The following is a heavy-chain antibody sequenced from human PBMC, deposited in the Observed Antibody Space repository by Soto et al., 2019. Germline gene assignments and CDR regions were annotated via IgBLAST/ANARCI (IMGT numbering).Heavy chain of an antibody. CDR2: IYYSGST. V-gene: IGHV4-61*01. CDR3: ARGRGYSYGLEFYYYGMDV. Sequence: SETLSLTCTVSGGSVSSGSYYWSWIRQPPGKGLEWIGYIYYSGSTNYNPSLKSRVTISVDTSKNQFSLKLSSVTAADTAVYYCARGRGYSYGLEFYYYGMDVWGQGTTVTVSS. D-gene: IGHD5-18*01. CDR1: GGSVSSGSYY. J-gene: IGHJ6*02.